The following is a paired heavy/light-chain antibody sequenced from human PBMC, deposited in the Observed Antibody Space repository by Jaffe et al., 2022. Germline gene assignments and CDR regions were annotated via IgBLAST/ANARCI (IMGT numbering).Light chain of an antibody. CDR1: QSVSSN. Sequence: EIVMTQSPATLSVSPGERATLSCRASQSVSSNLAWYQQKPGQAPRLLIYGASTRATGIPARFSGSGSGTEFTLTISSLQSEDFAVYYCQQYNNWPPRITFGGGTKVEIK. J-gene: IGKJ4*01. CDR2: GAS. V-gene: IGKV3-15*01. CDR3: QQYNNWPPRIT.
Heavy chain of an antibody. CDR2: ISYDGSNK. J-gene: IGHJ4*02. CDR3: AKTFPSQGMYYDFWSTLYYFDY. V-gene: IGHV3-30*18. D-gene: IGHD3-3*01. Sequence: QVQLVESGGGVVQPGRSLRLSCAASGFTFSSYGMHWVRQAPGKGLEWVAVISYDGSNKYYADSVKGRFTISRDNSKNTLYLQMNSLRAEDTAVYYCAKTFPSQGMYYDFWSTLYYFDYWGQGTLVTVSS. CDR1: GFTFSSYG.